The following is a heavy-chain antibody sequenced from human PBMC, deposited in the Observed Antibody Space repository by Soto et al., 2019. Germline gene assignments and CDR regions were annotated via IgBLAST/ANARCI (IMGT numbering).Heavy chain of an antibody. D-gene: IGHD3-16*02. CDR3: ARGSDMITFGGVIVSHAFDI. V-gene: IGHV3-21*01. CDR2: ISSSSSYI. Sequence: EVQLVESGGGLVKPGGSLRLSCAASGFTFSSYSMNWVRQAPGKGLEWGSSISSSSSYIYYADSVKGRFTISRDNAKNSLYLQMNSLRAEDTAVYYCARGSDMITFGGVIVSHAFDIWGQGTMVTVSS. CDR1: GFTFSSYS. J-gene: IGHJ3*02.